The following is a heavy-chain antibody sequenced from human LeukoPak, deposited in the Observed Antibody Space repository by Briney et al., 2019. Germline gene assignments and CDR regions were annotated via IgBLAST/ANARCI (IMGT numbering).Heavy chain of an antibody. V-gene: IGHV4-59*01. CDR3: ASGSRGGSYYSYYYYYMDV. Sequence: SETLSLTCTVSGGSISSYYWSWIRQPPGKGLEWIGYIYYSGSTNYNPSLKSRVTISVDTSKNQFSLKLSSVTAADTAVYYCASGSRGGSYYSYYYYYMDVWGKGTTVTVSS. J-gene: IGHJ6*03. CDR2: IYYSGST. CDR1: GGSISSYY. D-gene: IGHD1-26*01.